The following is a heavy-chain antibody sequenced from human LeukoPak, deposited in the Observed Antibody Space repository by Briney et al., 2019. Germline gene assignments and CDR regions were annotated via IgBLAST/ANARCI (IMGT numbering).Heavy chain of an antibody. V-gene: IGHV3-7*01. CDR2: IKQDGSEK. CDR3: ARNEPGIAVAAVDAFDI. Sequence: GGSLRLSCAASGFTFSSYWMRWGRQAPGKGLEGVANIKQDGSEKYYVDSVKGRFTISRDNAKNSLYLQMNSLRAEDTAVYYCARNEPGIAVAAVDAFDIWGQGTMVTVSS. J-gene: IGHJ3*02. CDR1: GFTFSSYW. D-gene: IGHD6-19*01.